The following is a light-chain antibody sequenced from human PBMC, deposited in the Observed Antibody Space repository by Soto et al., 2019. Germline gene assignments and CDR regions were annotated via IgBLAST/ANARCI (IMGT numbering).Light chain of an antibody. J-gene: IGLJ1*01. V-gene: IGLV2-14*03. Sequence: HSALTQPASVSGSPGQSITISCTGTSSDIGAYDYVSWYQQHPGGVPKLLIFDVSSRPSGVSSRFSGSKSGNTASLTISGLQADDESDYYCSSYADSSARDYVFGGGTKLTVL. CDR2: DVS. CDR3: SSYADSSARDYV. CDR1: SSDIGAYDY.